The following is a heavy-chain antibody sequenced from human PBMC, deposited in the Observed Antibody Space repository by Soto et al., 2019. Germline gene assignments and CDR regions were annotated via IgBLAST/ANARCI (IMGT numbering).Heavy chain of an antibody. J-gene: IGHJ3*02. CDR2: IYHSGST. CDR3: GRDVRGGNDALDI. Sequence: SQTLSFTCALSAYSICSGYYWRWIRQPPGKGLEWIGSIYHSGSTYYNPPLKSRVTISVGTSKNQFSLKLSSVTAADTAVYYCGRDVRGGNDALDIWDRETMFAVSS. D-gene: IGHD3-16*01. V-gene: IGHV4-38-2*02. CDR1: AYSICSGYY.